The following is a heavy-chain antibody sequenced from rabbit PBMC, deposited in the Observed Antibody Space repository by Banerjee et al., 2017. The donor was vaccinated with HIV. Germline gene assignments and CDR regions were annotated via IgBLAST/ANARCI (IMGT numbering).Heavy chain of an antibody. D-gene: IGHD6-1*01. CDR1: GFDFSSYG. CDR2: IDPVFGST. V-gene: IGHV1S39*01. Sequence: QEQLVESGGGLVQPGGSLKLSCKASGFDFSSYGVSWVRQAPGKGLEWIGYIDPVFGSTYYASWVNGRFSISKTSSTTVTLQMTSLTAADTATYFCARGGYVGDGYGMWGQGTLVTVS. CDR3: ARGGYVGDGYGM. J-gene: IGHJ3*01.